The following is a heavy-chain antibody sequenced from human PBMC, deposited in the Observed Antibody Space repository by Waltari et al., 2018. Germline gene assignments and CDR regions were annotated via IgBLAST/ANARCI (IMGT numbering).Heavy chain of an antibody. Sequence: EVQLVESGGGLVQPGGSLRLSCAASGFTVSSTYMSWVGQAPGKGLEWVSVIYSGGSTYYADSVKGRFTISRDNSKNTLYLQMNSLRAEDTAVYYCATVYDFWSGPLDYWGQGTLVTVSS. V-gene: IGHV3-66*02. J-gene: IGHJ4*02. CDR2: IYSGGST. CDR3: ATVYDFWSGPLDY. D-gene: IGHD3-3*01. CDR1: GFTVSSTY.